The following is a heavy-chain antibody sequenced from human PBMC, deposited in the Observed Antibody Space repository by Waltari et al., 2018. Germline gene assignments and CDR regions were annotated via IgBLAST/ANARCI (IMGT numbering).Heavy chain of an antibody. D-gene: IGHD3-22*01. CDR1: GGSISSGSYY. CDR3: ARDHGSYYYEELDY. V-gene: IGHV4-61*02. CDR2: IYTSRST. Sequence: QVQLQESGPGLVKTSQTLSLTSTVSGGSISSGSYYPSWIRQPAGKGLEWIGRIYTSRSTNYNPSLKSRVTISVDTSKNQFSLKLSSVTAADTAVYYCARDHGSYYYEELDYWGQGTLVTVSS. J-gene: IGHJ4*02.